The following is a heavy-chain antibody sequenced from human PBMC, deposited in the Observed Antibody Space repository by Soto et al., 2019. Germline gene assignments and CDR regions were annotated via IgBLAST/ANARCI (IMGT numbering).Heavy chain of an antibody. D-gene: IGHD6-6*01. CDR3: ASGGSSLNFDS. J-gene: IGHJ4*02. Sequence: GGSLRLSCAASGFTFSSYWMSWVRQAPGKGLEWVANIKQDGSEKYYVDSVKGRFTISRDNAKNALYLQMNSLRAEDTAVYYCASGGSSLNFDSWGQGTLVTVSS. CDR1: GFTFSSYW. V-gene: IGHV3-7*01. CDR2: IKQDGSEK.